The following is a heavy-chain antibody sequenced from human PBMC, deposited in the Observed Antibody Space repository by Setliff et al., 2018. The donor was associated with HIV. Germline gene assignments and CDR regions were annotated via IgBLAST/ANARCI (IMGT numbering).Heavy chain of an antibody. CDR1: GYTFSNYG. CDR3: ARKPTGHSSDY. V-gene: IGHV1-18*01. Sequence: ASVKVPCKASGYTFSNYGISWVRQAPGQGLEWMGWISPYNGNTNYVQKLQGRVTITTDTSTSAAYMELRSLRSDDTALYYCARKPTGHSSDYWGQGTLVTVSS. CDR2: ISPYNGNT. J-gene: IGHJ4*02. D-gene: IGHD2-8*02.